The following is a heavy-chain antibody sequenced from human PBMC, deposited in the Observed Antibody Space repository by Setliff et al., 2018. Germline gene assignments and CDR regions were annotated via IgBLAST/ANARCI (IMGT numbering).Heavy chain of an antibody. V-gene: IGHV4-61*02. Sequence: SETLSLTCTVSGVSFGSGTYYWSWIRQPAGKGLEWIGLIQSTGNTNYNPSLRSRVTMSLDTSKNQFSLKLTSVKGRFTISRDDSKNSVFLQMNSLKTEDTAVYYCARDVGYTYGLDFGGQGTLVTVSS. CDR2: IQSTGNT. J-gene: IGHJ4*02. D-gene: IGHD5-18*01. CDR1: GVSFGSGTYY. CDR3: SKNSVFLQMNSLKTEDTAVYYCARDVGYTYGLDF.